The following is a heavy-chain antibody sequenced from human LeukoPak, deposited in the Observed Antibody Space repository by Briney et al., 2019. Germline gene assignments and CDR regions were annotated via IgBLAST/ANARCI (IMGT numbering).Heavy chain of an antibody. J-gene: IGHJ4*02. CDR2: ISYDGTNK. D-gene: IGHD6-19*01. Sequence: PGGSLRLSCAASGFTFSSYAMHWVRQAPGKGLEWVAVISYDGTNKNYADSVKGRFTISRDNSKNTLSLQMDSLRAEDTAVYFCARLHSSGWADYWGQGTLVTVPS. CDR3: ARLHSSGWADY. V-gene: IGHV3-30-3*01. CDR1: GFTFSSYA.